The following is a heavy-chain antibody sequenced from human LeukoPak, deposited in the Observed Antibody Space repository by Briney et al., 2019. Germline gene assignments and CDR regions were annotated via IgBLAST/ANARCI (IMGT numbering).Heavy chain of an antibody. J-gene: IGHJ4*02. D-gene: IGHD3-22*01. Sequence: SGGSLRLSCAASGFTFSSYAMSWLGQAPAKGREWVSAMSGIGGSTYYADSVKGRFTISRDNSKNTLYLEMKSLRADDPAGYFCAKSLYDSSGYYGYYFDYWGQGNLVTVSS. CDR2: MSGIGGST. CDR1: GFTFSSYA. V-gene: IGHV3-23*01. CDR3: AKSLYDSSGYYGYYFDY.